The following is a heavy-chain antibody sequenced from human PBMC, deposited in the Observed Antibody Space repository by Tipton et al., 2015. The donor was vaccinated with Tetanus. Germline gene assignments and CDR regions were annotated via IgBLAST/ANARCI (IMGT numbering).Heavy chain of an antibody. CDR2: INRDGSGK. J-gene: IGHJ6*03. CDR3: ARDRGEDWTNFYYMDV. Sequence: SLRLSCAASGFSFSTYNFHWVRQAPGKGLEWVANINRDGSGKYYVDSVKGRFTISRDEAKNSLYLQMSSLRVGDTAVYYCARDRGEDWTNFYYMDVWGKGATVTVSS. CDR1: GFSFSTYN. V-gene: IGHV3-7*01. D-gene: IGHD3/OR15-3a*01.